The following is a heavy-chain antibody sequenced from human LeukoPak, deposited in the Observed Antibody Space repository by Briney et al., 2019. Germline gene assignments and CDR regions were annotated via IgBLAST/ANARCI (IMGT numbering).Heavy chain of an antibody. CDR3: ATGSSGSYLNYFDY. Sequence: ASVKVSCKASGYTFTNYYIHCVRQAPGQGLEWMGIIDPSGGSTSYAQKFQGRVTMTRDMSTGTVYMELSSLRSEDTAVYHCATGSSGSYLNYFDYWGQGTLVTVSS. V-gene: IGHV1-46*01. J-gene: IGHJ4*02. CDR1: GYTFTNYY. CDR2: IDPSGGST. D-gene: IGHD1-26*01.